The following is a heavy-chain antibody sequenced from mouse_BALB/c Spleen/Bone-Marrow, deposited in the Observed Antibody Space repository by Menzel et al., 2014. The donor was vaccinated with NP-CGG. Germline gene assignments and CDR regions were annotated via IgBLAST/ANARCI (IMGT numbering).Heavy chain of an antibody. CDR1: GYTFTRYT. J-gene: IGHJ4*01. CDR2: INPSSAYT. D-gene: IGHD1-1*01. V-gene: IGHV1-4*01. Sequence: QVQLQQSGAELARPGASVKMSCQASGYTFTRYTMHWEKQRPGQGLEWIGYINPSSAYTNYNQRFKDKATLTADKSSSTAYMQLSSLTSEDSAVYYCTIRYYAMDYWGQGTSGTVSS. CDR3: TIRYYAMDY.